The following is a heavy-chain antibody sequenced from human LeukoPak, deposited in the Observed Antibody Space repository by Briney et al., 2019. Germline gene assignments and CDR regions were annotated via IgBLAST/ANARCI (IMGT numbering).Heavy chain of an antibody. V-gene: IGHV1-46*01. CDR2: INPSGGST. J-gene: IGHJ4*02. D-gene: IGHD2-8*01. CDR3: ARGDGVHGPLGY. CDR1: GYTLTSYY. Sequence: ASVEVSCKASGYTLTSYYMHWVRQAPGQGLEWMGIINPSGGSTSYAQKFQGRVTMTRDTSTSTVYMELSSLRSEDTAVYYCARGDGVHGPLGYWGQGTLVTVSS.